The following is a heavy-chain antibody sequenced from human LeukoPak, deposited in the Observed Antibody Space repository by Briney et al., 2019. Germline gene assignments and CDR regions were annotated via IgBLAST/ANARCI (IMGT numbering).Heavy chain of an antibody. Sequence: SETLSLTCTVSGGSISSGSYYWSWIRQPAGKGLEWIGRIYTSGSTNYNPSLKSRVTISVDTSKNQFSLKLSSVTAADTAVYYCARGYFHWVDPWGQGTLVTVSS. D-gene: IGHD1-14*01. V-gene: IGHV4-61*02. CDR2: IYTSGST. J-gene: IGHJ5*02. CDR1: GGSISSGSYY. CDR3: ARGYFHWVDP.